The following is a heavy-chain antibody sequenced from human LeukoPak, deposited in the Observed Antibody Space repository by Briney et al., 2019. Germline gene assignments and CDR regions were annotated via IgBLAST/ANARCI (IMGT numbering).Heavy chain of an antibody. CDR1: GFTFSSYA. V-gene: IGHV3-30*01. J-gene: IGHJ5*02. CDR3: ARERGYSYGSGPNWLDP. Sequence: GGSLRLSCAASGFTFSSYAMHWVRQAPGKGLEWVAVILYDGSNKYYEDSVKGRFTISRDNSKNTLYLQMNSLRTEDTAVYYCARERGYSYGSGPNWLDPWGQGTLVTVSS. D-gene: IGHD5-18*01. CDR2: ILYDGSNK.